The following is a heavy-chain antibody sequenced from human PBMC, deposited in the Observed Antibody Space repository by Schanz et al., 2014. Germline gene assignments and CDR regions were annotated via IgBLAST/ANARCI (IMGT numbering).Heavy chain of an antibody. CDR2: INSVGSNT. CDR1: GFTFSSHW. J-gene: IGHJ5*02. D-gene: IGHD1-1*01. V-gene: IGHV3-74*01. Sequence: EVQLLESGGGLVQPGGSLRLSCAASGFTFSSHWMHWVRQDPGKGLVWVARINSVGSNTDYADSVKGRFTISRDNAKNSLFLQMNSLRPEDTAVYYCARERVLESWGQGTLVTVSS. CDR3: ARERVLES.